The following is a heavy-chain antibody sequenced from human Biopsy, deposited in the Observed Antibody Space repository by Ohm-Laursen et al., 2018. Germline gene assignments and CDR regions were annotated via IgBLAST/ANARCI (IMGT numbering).Heavy chain of an antibody. Sequence: SDTLSLTCAVYGESFNGYYWSWIRQTPGKGLEWIGEINHSGRTNYNPSLKSRVTMSVDTSKNQFSLKVRSVTAADTAVYFCARDSRGGHLNTTLITGKNLDSWGQGILVTVSS. D-gene: IGHD3-16*01. V-gene: IGHV4-34*01. J-gene: IGHJ4*02. CDR3: ARDSRGGHLNTTLITGKNLDS. CDR1: GESFNGYY. CDR2: INHSGRT.